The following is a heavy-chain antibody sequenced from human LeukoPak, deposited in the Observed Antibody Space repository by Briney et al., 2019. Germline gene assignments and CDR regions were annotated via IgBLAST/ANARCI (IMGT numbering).Heavy chain of an antibody. CDR3: AKPLGYCSDGSCYFPY. J-gene: IGHJ4*02. CDR2: ISNNGGYT. CDR1: GFTFSSSA. D-gene: IGHD2-15*01. V-gene: IGHV3-23*01. Sequence: GGSLKLSCAASGFTFSSSAMSWVRQAPGKGLEWVSAISNNGGYTYYADSVQGRFTISRDNSKSTLCLQMNSLRAEDTAVYYCAKPLGYCSDGSCYFPYWGQGTLVTVSA.